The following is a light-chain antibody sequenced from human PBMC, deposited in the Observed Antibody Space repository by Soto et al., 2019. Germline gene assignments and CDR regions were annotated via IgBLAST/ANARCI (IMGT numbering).Light chain of an antibody. CDR1: QSISRS. V-gene: IGKV1-5*01. CDR3: QQYNSYLLT. J-gene: IGKJ3*01. Sequence: DIQMTQSPSTLSASVGDRVTITCRASQSISRSLAWYQQKPGKAPNLLIYDASSLESGVPSRFSGSGFGTEFTLTISCLQPDDFATYYCQQYNSYLLTFGPGTTVDIK. CDR2: DAS.